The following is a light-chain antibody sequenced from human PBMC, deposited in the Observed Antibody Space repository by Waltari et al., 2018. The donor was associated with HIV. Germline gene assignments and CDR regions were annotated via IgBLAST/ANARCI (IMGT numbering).Light chain of an antibody. CDR2: DAS. J-gene: IGKJ3*01. Sequence: AIQLTQSPSSLSASVGDRVTITCRASQGISSALAWYQQTPGKAPKLLIYDASTLESGVPSRFRGSGSGTDFTLTISSLQPEDLATYYCQHFNNYPLTFGPGTKVDIK. CDR3: QHFNNYPLT. CDR1: QGISSA. V-gene: IGKV1D-13*01.